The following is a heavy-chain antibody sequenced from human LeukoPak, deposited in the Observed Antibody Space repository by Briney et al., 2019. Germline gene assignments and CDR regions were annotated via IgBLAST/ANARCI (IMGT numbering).Heavy chain of an antibody. V-gene: IGHV4-59*01. Sequence: PSETLSLTCTVSGGSLSNYYGSWIWQPPGKGLEWIADIYYSGSTNYNPSLKSRVTISVDTSKNQFSLKLSSVTAADTAVYYCARLDCSGGSCYSHYYYYMDVWGRGTTVTVSS. CDR2: IYYSGST. CDR3: ARLDCSGGSCYSHYYYYMDV. CDR1: GGSLSNYY. J-gene: IGHJ6*03. D-gene: IGHD2-15*01.